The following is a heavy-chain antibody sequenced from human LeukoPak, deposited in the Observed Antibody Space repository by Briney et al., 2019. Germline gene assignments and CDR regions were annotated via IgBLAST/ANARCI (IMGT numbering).Heavy chain of an antibody. Sequence: ASVKVSCKASGYTFTSYTMNWMRQAPGQGLEWMGWINTNTGNSTYAQGFTGRFVFSLDTSVSTAYLQISSLKAEDTAVYYCSRLIDYYDSTSYESFFDYWGQGTLVTVSS. CDR1: GYTFTSYT. V-gene: IGHV7-4-1*02. CDR2: INTNTGNS. CDR3: SRLIDYYDSTSYESFFDY. J-gene: IGHJ4*02. D-gene: IGHD3-22*01.